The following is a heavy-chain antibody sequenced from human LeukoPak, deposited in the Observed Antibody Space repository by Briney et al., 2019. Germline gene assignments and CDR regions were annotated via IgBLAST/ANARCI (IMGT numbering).Heavy chain of an antibody. CDR3: ARGRRDGYKGGYYFDY. CDR1: GDSVSSNSAA. CDR2: TYYRSKWYN. D-gene: IGHD5-24*01. J-gene: IGHJ4*02. Sequence: SQTLSLTCAISGDSVSSNSAAWNWIRQSPPRGLEWLGRTYYRSKWYNDYAVSVKSRITINPDTSKNQFSLKLSSVTAADTAVYYCARGRRDGYKGGYYFDYWGQGTLVTVSS. V-gene: IGHV6-1*01.